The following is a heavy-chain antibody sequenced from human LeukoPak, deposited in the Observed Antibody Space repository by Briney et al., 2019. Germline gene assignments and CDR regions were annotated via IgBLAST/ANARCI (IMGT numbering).Heavy chain of an antibody. Sequence: PSESLSLTCTVSGDSILTRTYYWGWLRQLPGKGLEWIGSFYYSGTTHYNPSLKSRVTISVDTSENQFSLNLSSVTAADTAVYYCASPTTVTTGIEYWGQGTLVTVSS. CDR2: FYYSGTT. CDR1: GDSILTRTYY. CDR3: ASPTTVTTGIEY. J-gene: IGHJ4*02. V-gene: IGHV4-39*01. D-gene: IGHD4-17*01.